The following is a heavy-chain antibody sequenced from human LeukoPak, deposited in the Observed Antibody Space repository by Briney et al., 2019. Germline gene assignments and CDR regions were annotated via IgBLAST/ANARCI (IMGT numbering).Heavy chain of an antibody. CDR1: GFTFSSYS. CDR3: APAIYGGNSVAY. D-gene: IGHD4-23*01. J-gene: IGHJ4*02. V-gene: IGHV3-21*01. CDR2: IGSRSTYI. Sequence: GGSLRLSCAASGFTFSSYSMNWVRQAPGKGLEWVSSIGSRSTYIYYADSVKGRFTISRDNAKNSLFLQMNRLRAEDTAVYYCAPAIYGGNSVAYWGQGTLVTVSS.